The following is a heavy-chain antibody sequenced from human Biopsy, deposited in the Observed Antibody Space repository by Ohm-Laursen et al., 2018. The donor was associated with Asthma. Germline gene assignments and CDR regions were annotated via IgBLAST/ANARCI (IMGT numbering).Heavy chain of an antibody. D-gene: IGHD1-26*01. J-gene: IGHJ4*02. CDR1: GFTLSNYG. CDR2: ISFDGSNK. Sequence: SLRLSCTASGFTLSNYGMHWVRPTPAKGLDWVAVISFDGSNKNYTDSVKGRFTNSRDNSRNKLHLQMNSLRAEDTAVYYCAKDVFPGWELRRGPDYWGQGTLVTVSS. V-gene: IGHV3-30*18. CDR3: AKDVFPGWELRRGPDY.